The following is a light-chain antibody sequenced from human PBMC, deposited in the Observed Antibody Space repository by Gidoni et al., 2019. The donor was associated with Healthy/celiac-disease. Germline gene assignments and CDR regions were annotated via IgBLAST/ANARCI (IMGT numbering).Light chain of an antibody. CDR2: DAS. CDR1: QSVSSY. Sequence: EIVLTQSPATLSLSPGDRATLSCRASQSVSSYLAWYQQKPGQAPRLLIYDASNRATGIPARFSGSGSGTDFTLTISSLEPEDFAVYYCQQRSNWPPEYTFXQXTKLXIK. CDR3: QQRSNWPPEYT. J-gene: IGKJ2*01. V-gene: IGKV3-11*01.